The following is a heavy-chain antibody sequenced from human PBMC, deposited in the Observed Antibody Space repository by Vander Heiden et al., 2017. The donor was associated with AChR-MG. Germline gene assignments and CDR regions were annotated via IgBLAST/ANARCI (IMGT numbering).Heavy chain of an antibody. D-gene: IGHD1-26*01. Sequence: QVQLQQSGPLLVQPSQTLSLTRTFSGPGDSMSSYYRTRLRPPPAKGLEWIGRIYASGSSSQNPSLKSRVTMSVDTSKNQFSLKVSSVTAADTAVYYCARGKVGANFDIWGQGTMVTVSS. CDR1: GPGDSMSSYY. J-gene: IGHJ3*02. CDR3: ARGKVGANFDI. V-gene: IGHV4-4*07. CDR2: IYASGSS.